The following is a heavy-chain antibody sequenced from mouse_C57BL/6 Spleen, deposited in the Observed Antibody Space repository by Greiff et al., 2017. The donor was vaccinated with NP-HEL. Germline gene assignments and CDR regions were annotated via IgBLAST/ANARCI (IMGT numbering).Heavy chain of an antibody. CDR3: ARFYDYFDY. D-gene: IGHD2-3*01. V-gene: IGHV3-6*01. CDR1: GYSITSGYY. CDR2: ISYDGSN. J-gene: IGHJ2*01. Sequence: ESGPGLVKPSQSLSLTCSVTGYSITSGYYWNWIRQFPGNKLEWMGYISYDGSNNYNPSLKNRISITRDTSKNQFFLKLNSVTTEDTATYYCARFYDYFDYWGQGTTLTVSS.